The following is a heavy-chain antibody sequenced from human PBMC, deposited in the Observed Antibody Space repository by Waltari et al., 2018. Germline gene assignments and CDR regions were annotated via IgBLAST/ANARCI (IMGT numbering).Heavy chain of an antibody. CDR3: AQWNAPNRCFDS. D-gene: IGHD1-1*01. V-gene: IGHV4-59*12. CDR1: GASITSYF. CDR2: GHNSGGT. J-gene: IGHJ4*02. Sequence: VQLTESGPGLVEPSETVSPSRDVPGASITSYFWNWVRQPPRKRLDWIGYGHNSGGTKYNPSLRSRATISVDMSSNQVSLKLTSATTADTAVYYCAQWNAPNRCFDSWGQGTLVTVSS.